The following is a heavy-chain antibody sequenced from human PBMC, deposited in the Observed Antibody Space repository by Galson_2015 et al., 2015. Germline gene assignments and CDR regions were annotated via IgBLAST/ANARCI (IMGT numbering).Heavy chain of an antibody. CDR3: ARGNGRSGYYYVGHCYGMDV. CDR2: IYYSGST. J-gene: IGHJ6*02. D-gene: IGHD3-22*01. V-gene: IGHV4-59*01. CDR1: GGSISSYY. Sequence: ETLSLTCTVSGGSISSYYWSWIRQPPGKGLEWIGYIYYSGSTNYNPSLKSRVTISVDTSKNQFSLKLSSVTAADTAVYYCARGNGRSGYYYVGHCYGMDVWGQGTTVTVSS.